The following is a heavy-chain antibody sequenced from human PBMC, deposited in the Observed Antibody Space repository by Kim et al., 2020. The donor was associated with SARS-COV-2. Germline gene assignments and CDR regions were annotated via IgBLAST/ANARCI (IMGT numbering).Heavy chain of an antibody. D-gene: IGHD5-12*01. CDR1: GYAFSHYT. Sequence: ASVKVSCTASGYAFSHYTVHWVRQAPGQRLEWMGWINAANGNTKLSQKFQDRVSFARDTPASTAYVEVSSLRYEDTAVYYCARLGYTGHDSGWVVTWGQGTLVTVSS. V-gene: IGHV1-3*01. J-gene: IGHJ5*02. CDR3: ARLGYTGHDSGWVVT. CDR2: INAANGNT.